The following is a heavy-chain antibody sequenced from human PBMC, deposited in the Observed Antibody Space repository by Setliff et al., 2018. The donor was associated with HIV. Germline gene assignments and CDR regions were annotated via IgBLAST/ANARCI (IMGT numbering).Heavy chain of an antibody. J-gene: IGHJ5*02. CDR1: GFTSNDHG. CDR2: IIWNSGFT. V-gene: IGHV3-9*02. D-gene: IGHD1-26*01. CDR3: AREWVGAHHTDL. Sequence: LRLSCAVSGFTSNDHGMHWVRQVPGKGLEWVAGIIWNSGFTGYADSVKGRFTISRDNAKNSLYLQMDSLRSDDTAMYYCAREWVGAHHTDLWGQGTLVTVSS.